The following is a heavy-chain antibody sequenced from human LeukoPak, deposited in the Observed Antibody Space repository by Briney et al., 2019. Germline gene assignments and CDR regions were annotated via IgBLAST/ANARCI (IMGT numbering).Heavy chain of an antibody. CDR3: AKEGGVRRGTFDY. V-gene: IGHV3-7*03. J-gene: IGHJ4*02. D-gene: IGHD1-1*01. CDR2: IKQDGSEK. Sequence: GGSLRLSCAASGFTFSSYWMSWVRQAPGKGLEWVANIKQDGSEKYYVDSVKGRFTISRDNSKNSLYLQMNSLRAEDTALYYCAKEGGVRRGTFDYWGQGTLVTVSS. CDR1: GFTFSSYW.